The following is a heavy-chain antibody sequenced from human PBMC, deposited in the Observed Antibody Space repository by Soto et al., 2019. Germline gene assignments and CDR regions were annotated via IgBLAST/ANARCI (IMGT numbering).Heavy chain of an antibody. CDR1: GGSFSGYY. CDR3: ASSLRYFDWAPYYYYYMDV. D-gene: IGHD3-9*01. J-gene: IGHJ6*03. V-gene: IGHV4-34*01. Sequence: SETLSLTCAVYGGSFSGYYWSWIRQPPGKGLEWIGEIYHSGSTNYNPSLKSRVTISVDTSKNQFSLKLSSVTAADTAVYYCASSLRYFDWAPYYYYYMDVWGKGTTVTVSS. CDR2: IYHSGST.